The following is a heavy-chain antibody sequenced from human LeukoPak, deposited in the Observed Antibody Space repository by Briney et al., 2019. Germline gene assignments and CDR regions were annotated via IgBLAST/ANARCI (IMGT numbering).Heavy chain of an antibody. D-gene: IGHD3-3*01. CDR3: ARDTNLFLEWFYYYMDV. V-gene: IGHV1-46*01. CDR1: GYTFTSYY. Sequence: ASVKVSCKASGYTFTSYYMHWVRQAPGQGLEWMGIINPSGGSTSYAQKFQGRVTMTRDTSTSTVYMELSSLRSEDTAVYYCARDTNLFLEWFYYYMDVWGKGTTVTVSS. CDR2: INPSGGST. J-gene: IGHJ6*03.